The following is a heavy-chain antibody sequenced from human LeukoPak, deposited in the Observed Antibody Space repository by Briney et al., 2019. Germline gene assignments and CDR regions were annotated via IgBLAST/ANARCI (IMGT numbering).Heavy chain of an antibody. CDR1: GFAFSSYG. D-gene: IGHD2-8*01. CDR2: ISGSGGST. V-gene: IGHV3-23*01. CDR3: AKLYYTDYYMDV. Sequence: GGSLRLSCAASGFAFSSYGKSWVRQAPGKGLEWVSAISGSGGSTYYADSVKGRFTISRDNSKNTLYLQMNSLRAEDTAVYYCAKLYYTDYYMDVWGKGTTVTISS. J-gene: IGHJ6*03.